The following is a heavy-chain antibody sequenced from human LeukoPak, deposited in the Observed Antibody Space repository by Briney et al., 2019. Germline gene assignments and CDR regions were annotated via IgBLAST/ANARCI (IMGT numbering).Heavy chain of an antibody. CDR1: GGSLSGYY. Sequence: PSETLSLTCAVYGGSLSGYYWSWIRQPPGKGLEWIGEINHSGSTNYNPSLKSRVTISVDTSKNQFSLKLSSVTAADTAVYYCARALDDSSGYYVDYWGQGTLVTVSS. CDR3: ARALDDSSGYYVDY. V-gene: IGHV4-34*01. D-gene: IGHD3-22*01. CDR2: INHSGST. J-gene: IGHJ4*02.